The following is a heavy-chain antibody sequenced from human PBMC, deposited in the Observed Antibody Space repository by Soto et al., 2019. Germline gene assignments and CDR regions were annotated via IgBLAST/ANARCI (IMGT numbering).Heavy chain of an antibody. CDR1: GFTFSSYG. CDR2: ISYDGSNK. D-gene: IGHD6-13*01. CDR3: AKEGVAAAYEMGYGMDV. Sequence: QVQLVESGGGVVQPGRSLRLSCAASGFTFSSYGMHWVRQAPGKGLEWVAVISYDGSNKYYADSVKGRFTISRDNSKNTLYLQMNSLRAEDTAVYYCAKEGVAAAYEMGYGMDVWGQGTTVTVSS. J-gene: IGHJ6*02. V-gene: IGHV3-30*18.